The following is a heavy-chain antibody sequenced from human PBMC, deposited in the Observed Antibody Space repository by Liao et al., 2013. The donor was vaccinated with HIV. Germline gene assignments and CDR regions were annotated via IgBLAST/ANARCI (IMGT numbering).Heavy chain of an antibody. Sequence: QLQLQESGPGLVKPSETLSLTCTVSGGSITNYYWSWIRQPPGRDCIGLGGIYYTGSTNYNPSLKSRVTISVDTSKNQVSLKLSSVTAADTAVYYCAREAATGTSFDYWGQGTLVTVSS. CDR3: AREAATGTSFDY. D-gene: IGHD6-13*01. J-gene: IGHJ4*02. CDR2: IYYTGST. V-gene: IGHV4-59*01. CDR1: GGSITNYY.